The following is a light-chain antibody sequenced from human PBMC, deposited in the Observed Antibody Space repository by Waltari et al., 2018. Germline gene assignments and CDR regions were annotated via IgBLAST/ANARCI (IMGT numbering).Light chain of an antibody. V-gene: IGLV3-21*04. Sequence: SYVLPQPPSVSVAPGQTARITCCLYNIGSRSAHGCQPRPGQAPVLGRYYDTVRPSGIPERFSGSNSGDTATLTISRVEAGDEADYYCQVWDSSRAHVVFGGGTRLTVL. J-gene: IGLJ3*02. CDR2: YDT. CDR3: QVWDSSRAHVV. CDR1: NIGSRS.